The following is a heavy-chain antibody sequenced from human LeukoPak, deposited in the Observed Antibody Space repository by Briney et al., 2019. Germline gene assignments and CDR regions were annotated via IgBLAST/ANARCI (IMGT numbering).Heavy chain of an antibody. CDR2: IRYDGSNK. CDR1: GFTFSSYW. Sequence: GGSLRLSCAASGFTFSSYWMSWVRQAAGKGLEWVAFIRYDGSNKYYADSVKGRFTISRDNSKHTLHLQMNSLSDEDTAVYYCAKVGDTAMVFDYYYMDVWGKGTTVTISS. D-gene: IGHD5-18*01. V-gene: IGHV3-30*02. CDR3: AKVGDTAMVFDYYYMDV. J-gene: IGHJ6*03.